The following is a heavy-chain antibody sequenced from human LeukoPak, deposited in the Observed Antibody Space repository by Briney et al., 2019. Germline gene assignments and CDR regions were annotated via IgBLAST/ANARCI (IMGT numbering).Heavy chain of an antibody. J-gene: IGHJ4*02. CDR1: GYSFTGYW. CDR2: IYPGDSDT. CDR3: ARDLIPAGTRGFDS. D-gene: IGHD6-13*01. Sequence: GESLKISCKGSGYSFTGYWIGWVRQMPGKGLEWMGIIYPGDSDTIYSPSFQGQVTISADKSISTAYLQWSSLNASDTAMYYCARDLIPAGTRGFDSWGQGTLVTVSS. V-gene: IGHV5-51*01.